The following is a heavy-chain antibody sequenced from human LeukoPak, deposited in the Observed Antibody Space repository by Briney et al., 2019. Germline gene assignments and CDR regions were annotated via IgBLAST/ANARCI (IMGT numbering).Heavy chain of an antibody. J-gene: IGHJ4*02. CDR3: ARLTEDYYFDY. CDR1: GCTFSSYD. CDR2: IYYSGST. D-gene: IGHD1-14*01. Sequence: SETLSLTCTASGCTFSSYDRTWVRQAPGKGLEWIGHIYYSGSTNYNPSLKSRVTISVDTSKNQFSLKLSSVTAADTAVYYCARLTEDYYFDYWGQGTLVTVSS. V-gene: IGHV4-59*01.